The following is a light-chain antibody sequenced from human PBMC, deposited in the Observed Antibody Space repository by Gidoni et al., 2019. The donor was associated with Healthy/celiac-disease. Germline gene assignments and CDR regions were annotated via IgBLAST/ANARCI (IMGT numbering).Light chain of an antibody. CDR1: QSVSSY. CDR2: DAS. J-gene: IGKJ2*01. Sequence: EIVLTQSPATLSLSPGERATLSCRASQSVSSYLAWYQQKPGQAPRLLIYDASNRATGIPARFSGGGSGTDFTLTISSLEPEDFAVYYCQQSSNWPYTFGQGTKLEIK. CDR3: QQSSNWPYT. V-gene: IGKV3-11*01.